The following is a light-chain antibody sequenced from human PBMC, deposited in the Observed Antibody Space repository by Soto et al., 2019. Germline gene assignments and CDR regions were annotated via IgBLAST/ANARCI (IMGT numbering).Light chain of an antibody. CDR1: ESIRTL. J-gene: IGKJ1*01. CDR3: QQYNNYPRT. V-gene: IGKV1-5*01. Sequence: GDRVTITCRASESIRTLLAWYQHKPGKAPKFLIYDASTLESGVPSRFSGSGSGTEFTLTISSLQPDDFATYYCQQYNNYPRTFGQGTKVDI. CDR2: DAS.